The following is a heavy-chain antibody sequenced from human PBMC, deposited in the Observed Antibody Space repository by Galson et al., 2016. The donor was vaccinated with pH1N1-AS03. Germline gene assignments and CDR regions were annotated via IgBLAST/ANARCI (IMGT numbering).Heavy chain of an antibody. V-gene: IGHV4-39*07. D-gene: IGHD1/OR15-1a*01. CDR2: IYYLGAT. CDR3: VRSPRLISAAGTFPSRFDF. CDR1: GGSISSSPYY. Sequence: ETLSLTCTVSGGSISSSPYYWGWVRQPPGKGLEWIATIYYLGATYYSPSLKSRLVMSVDTAKNQFSLNLNSVTAADTALYYCVRSPRLISAAGTFPSRFDFWGQGIMVAVSS. J-gene: IGHJ4*02.